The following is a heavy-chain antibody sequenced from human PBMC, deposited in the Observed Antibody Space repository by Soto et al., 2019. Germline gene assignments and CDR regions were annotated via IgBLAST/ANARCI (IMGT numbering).Heavy chain of an antibody. CDR1: GGSISSYY. D-gene: IGHD3-10*01. J-gene: IGHJ4*02. CDR2: IYYSGST. Sequence: QVQLQESGPGLVKPSETLSLTCTVSGGSISSYYWSWIRQPPGKGLEWMGYIYYSGSTNYNPSLKSRVPTSVDTSKNQFSLKLNSMTAADTAVYYCARHNYGSGSTYFDYWGQGTLVTVSS. CDR3: ARHNYGSGSTYFDY. V-gene: IGHV4-59*08.